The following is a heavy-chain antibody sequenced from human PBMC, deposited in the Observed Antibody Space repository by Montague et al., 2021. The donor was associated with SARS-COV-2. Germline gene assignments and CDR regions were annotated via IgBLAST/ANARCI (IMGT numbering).Heavy chain of an antibody. CDR3: ARDPSCCSRFGEFGY. J-gene: IGHJ4*02. CDR1: GFTFSSYG. CDR2: IWYDGSNK. Sequence: SLRLSCAASGFTFSSYGMHWVRQAPGKGLEWVAVIWYDGSNKYYADSVKGRFTISRDNSKNTLYLQMSSLRAEDTAVYYCARDPSCCSRFGEFGYWGQGTLVTVPS. D-gene: IGHD3-10*01. V-gene: IGHV3-33*01.